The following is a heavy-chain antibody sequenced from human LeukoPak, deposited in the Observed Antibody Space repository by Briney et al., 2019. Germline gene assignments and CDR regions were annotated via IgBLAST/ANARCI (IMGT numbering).Heavy chain of an antibody. CDR2: IYPKTGGT. Sequence: ASVTVSCKASGYTFTGYYLHWVRQAPGQGLEWMGWIYPKTGGTSYAQKFQGRVTMTRDTSISTAYMGLIGLRSDDTAVYYCAGPWDQVGFDPWGQGTLVSVSS. CDR1: GYTFTGYY. CDR3: AGPWDQVGFDP. J-gene: IGHJ5*02. V-gene: IGHV1-2*02. D-gene: IGHD1-26*01.